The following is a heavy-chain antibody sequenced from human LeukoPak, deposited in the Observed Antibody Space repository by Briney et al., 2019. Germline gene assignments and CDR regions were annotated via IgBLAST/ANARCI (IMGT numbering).Heavy chain of an antibody. J-gene: IGHJ3*02. CDR1: GYTFTSYG. Sequence: GASVKVSCKASGYTFTSYGISWVRQAPGQGLEWMGWISAYNGNTNYAQKLQGRVTMTTDTSTSTAYMELRSLRFDDTAVYYCARDSTLLWFGRGGRDAFDIWGQGTMVTVSS. D-gene: IGHD3-10*01. V-gene: IGHV1-18*01. CDR3: ARDSTLLWFGRGGRDAFDI. CDR2: ISAYNGNT.